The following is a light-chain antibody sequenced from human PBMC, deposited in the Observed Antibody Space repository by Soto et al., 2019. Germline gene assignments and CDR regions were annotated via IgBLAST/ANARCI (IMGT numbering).Light chain of an antibody. V-gene: IGLV1-51*02. CDR2: ENN. J-gene: IGLJ3*02. Sequence: QSVLTQPPSVSAAPGQKVTISCSGSSSNIGNNYVSWYQQLPGTAPKLLIYENNKRPSGIPDRFSGSKSRTSATLGITGLQTGDEADYYCGTWDSSLSARVFGGGTKVTVL. CDR1: SSNIGNNY. CDR3: GTWDSSLSARV.